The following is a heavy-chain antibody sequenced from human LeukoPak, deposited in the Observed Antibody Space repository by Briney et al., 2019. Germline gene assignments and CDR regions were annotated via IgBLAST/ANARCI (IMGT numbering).Heavy chain of an antibody. Sequence: SETLSLTCAVYGGSFSGYYWSWIRQPPGKGLEWIGEINHSGSTNYNPSLKSRVTISVDTSKNQFSLKLSSVTAADTAVYYCARTPYTYYYCYGMDVWGQGTTVTVSS. CDR3: ARTPYTYYYCYGMDV. V-gene: IGHV4-34*01. CDR2: INHSGST. D-gene: IGHD2-2*02. J-gene: IGHJ6*02. CDR1: GGSFSGYY.